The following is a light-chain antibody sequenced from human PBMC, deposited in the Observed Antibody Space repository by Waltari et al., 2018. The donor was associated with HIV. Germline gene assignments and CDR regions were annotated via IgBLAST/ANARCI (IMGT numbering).Light chain of an antibody. CDR1: SSDVGDYNY. J-gene: IGLJ3*02. V-gene: IGLV2-14*03. CDR3: SSYINISSRV. Sequence: QSALTQPASVSGSPGQSITISCTGTSSDVGDYNYVSWYQQHPGKAPKLMIYDVSNRRSGVSNRVSVSRSGNTASLTISGLQAEDEAHYYCSSYINISSRVFGGGTKVTVL. CDR2: DVS.